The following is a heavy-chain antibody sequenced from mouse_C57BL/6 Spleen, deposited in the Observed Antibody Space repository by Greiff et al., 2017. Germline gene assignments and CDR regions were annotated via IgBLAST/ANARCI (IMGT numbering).Heavy chain of an antibody. J-gene: IGHJ3*01. CDR1: GFTFSDYY. CDR2: INYDGSST. V-gene: IGHV5-16*01. Sequence: VQLKESEGGLVQPGSSMKLSCTASGFTFSDYYMAWVRQVPEKGLEWVANINYDGSSTYYLDSLKSRFIISRDNAKNILYLQMSSLKSEDTATYYCARAWDGYNEGFAYWGQGTLVTVSA. D-gene: IGHD2-3*01. CDR3: ARAWDGYNEGFAY.